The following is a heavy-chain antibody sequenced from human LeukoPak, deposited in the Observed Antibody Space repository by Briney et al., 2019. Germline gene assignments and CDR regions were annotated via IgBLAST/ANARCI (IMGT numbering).Heavy chain of an antibody. CDR1: GYIFTNYW. CDR3: ARLGAIVVIPDAMPDWYFDL. CDR2: IYPSDSDT. V-gene: IGHV5-51*01. J-gene: IGHJ2*01. Sequence: GESLKISCKGSGYIFTNYWIGWVRQMPGKGLECMGIIYPSDSDTTYGPSFQGQVSISVDKSSGTAYLQWTSLKSSDTAMYYCARLGAIVVIPDAMPDWYFDLWGRGTLVTVSS. D-gene: IGHD2-2*01.